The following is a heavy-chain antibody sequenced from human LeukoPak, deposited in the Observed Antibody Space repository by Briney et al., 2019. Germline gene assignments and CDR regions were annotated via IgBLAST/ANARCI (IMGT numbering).Heavy chain of an antibody. V-gene: IGHV3-23*01. J-gene: IGHJ4*02. CDR1: GFTFSSYG. D-gene: IGHD5-24*01. CDR2: TSGSGGST. Sequence: PGGSLRLSCAASGFTFSSYGMSWVRQAPGKGLEWVSATSGSGGSTYYADSVKGRFTISRDNSKNTLYLQMNSLRAEDTAVYYCATSSERWLQSLDYWGQGTLVTVSS. CDR3: ATSSERWLQSLDY.